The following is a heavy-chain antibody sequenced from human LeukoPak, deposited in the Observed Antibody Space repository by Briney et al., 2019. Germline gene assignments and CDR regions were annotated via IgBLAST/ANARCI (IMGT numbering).Heavy chain of an antibody. CDR2: IIPIFGTA. CDR3: ARDEGYYYDF. V-gene: IGHV1-69*13. CDR1: AGTFSICA. J-gene: IGHJ3*01. Sequence: ASVTVSCKASAGTFSICAISWVRQAPGQGLEWMGGIIPIFGTANYAQKFQGRVTITADESTSTAYMELSSLRSEDTAVYYCARDEGYYYDFWGQGTMVTVSS. D-gene: IGHD3-10*01.